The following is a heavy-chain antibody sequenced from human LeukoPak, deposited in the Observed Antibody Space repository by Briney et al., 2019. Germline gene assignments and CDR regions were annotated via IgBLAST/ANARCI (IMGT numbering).Heavy chain of an antibody. V-gene: IGHV4-59*08. CDR1: GGSISGYY. J-gene: IGHJ3*02. CDR2: IYYSGST. CDR3: VRHAESPDAFGI. Sequence: SETLSLTCTVSGGSISGYYWSWIRQPPGKGLEWIGYIYYSGSTNYNPSLKSRVTISVDTSKNQFSLKLSSVTAADTAVYYCVRHAESPDAFGIWGQGTMVTVSS.